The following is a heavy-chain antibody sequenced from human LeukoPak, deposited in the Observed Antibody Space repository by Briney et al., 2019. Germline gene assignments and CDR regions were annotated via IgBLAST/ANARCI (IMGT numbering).Heavy chain of an antibody. D-gene: IGHD5-18*01. V-gene: IGHV3-11*01. J-gene: IGHJ5*02. Sequence: GGSLRLSCAASGFTFDDYFMHWVRQAPGKGLEWVSYISSSGSTIYYADSVKGRFTISRDNAKNSLYLQMNSLRVEDTAVYYCARAVRGYSPWGQGTLVTVSS. CDR1: GFTFDDYF. CDR3: ARAVRGYSP. CDR2: ISSSGSTI.